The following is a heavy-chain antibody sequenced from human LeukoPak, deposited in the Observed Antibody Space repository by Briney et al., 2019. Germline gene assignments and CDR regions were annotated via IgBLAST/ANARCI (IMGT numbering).Heavy chain of an antibody. Sequence: PSETLSLTCTVSGGSISSGSYYWSWIRQPAGKGLEWIGRIYTSGSTNYNPSLKSRVTISVDTSKNQFSLKLSSVTAADTAVYYCARGPRRYCSGGSCYPGPPDYWGQGTLVTVSS. CDR1: GGSISSGSYY. J-gene: IGHJ4*02. CDR2: IYTSGST. CDR3: ARGPRRYCSGGSCYPGPPDY. D-gene: IGHD2-15*01. V-gene: IGHV4-61*02.